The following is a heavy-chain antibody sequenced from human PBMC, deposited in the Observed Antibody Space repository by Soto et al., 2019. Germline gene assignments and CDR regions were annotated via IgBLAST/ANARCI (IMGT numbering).Heavy chain of an antibody. D-gene: IGHD3-10*01. CDR2: ISNDGNNK. J-gene: IGHJ4*02. CDR1: GFTFSAYG. Sequence: PGGSLRLSCAASGFTFSAYGMHWVRQAPGKGLERVAVISNDGNNKYHADSVKGRFTISRDNSKNTLYLQMNSLRAEDTAVYYCAKDSGRGSADYYFDSWGQGTLVTVSS. CDR3: AKDSGRGSADYYFDS. V-gene: IGHV3-30*18.